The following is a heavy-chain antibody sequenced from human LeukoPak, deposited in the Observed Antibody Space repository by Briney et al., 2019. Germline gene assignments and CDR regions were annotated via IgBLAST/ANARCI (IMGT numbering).Heavy chain of an antibody. V-gene: IGHV4-34*01. J-gene: IGHJ4*02. D-gene: IGHD3-9*01. CDR1: GGSFRGYY. CDR3: ARGDILTGYSY. Sequence: SETLSLTCAVYGGSFRGYYWSWIRQPPGKGLEWIGEINHRGRTKYNPYLKSRDTISIDTSKNQFSLKLRSATAADTAVYYCARGDILTGYSYWGQGTLVTVSS. CDR2: INHRGRT.